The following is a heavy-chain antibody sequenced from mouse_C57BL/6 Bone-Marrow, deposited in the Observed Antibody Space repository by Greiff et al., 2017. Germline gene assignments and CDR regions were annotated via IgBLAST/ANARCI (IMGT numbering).Heavy chain of an antibody. CDR2: INRNGGST. CDR3: ARSTVHFDF. J-gene: IGHJ2*03. Sequence: VQLQQSGAELVKPGASVKLSCKASGYTFTSYWMHWVKQRPGQGLEWIGMINRNGGSTNYNERFKGKGTMTVDKSSSTAYMQLSSLTSEDSAVYYCARSTVHFDFGYRGTGTTVS. V-gene: IGHV1-64*01. D-gene: IGHD6-1*01. CDR1: GYTFTSYW.